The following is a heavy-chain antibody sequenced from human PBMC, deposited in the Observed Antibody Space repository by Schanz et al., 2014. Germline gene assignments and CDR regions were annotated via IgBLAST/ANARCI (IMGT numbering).Heavy chain of an antibody. CDR1: GGTFSTYT. Sequence: QVQLVQSGAEVKKPGSSVKVSCKASGGTFSTYTISWVRQAPGQGLEWVGMINPSGGSTTYAQKFQGRVTMTRDTSTSTVYMELSSLRSEDTAVYYCARDAYTSGWYRGGYWGQGTLVTVSS. V-gene: IGHV1-46*01. CDR2: INPSGGST. D-gene: IGHD6-19*01. J-gene: IGHJ4*02. CDR3: ARDAYTSGWYRGGY.